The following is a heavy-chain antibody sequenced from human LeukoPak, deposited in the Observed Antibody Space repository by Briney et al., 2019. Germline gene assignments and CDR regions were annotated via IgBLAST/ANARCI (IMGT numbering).Heavy chain of an antibody. CDR3: ARHSRDDYGDYVGTLDY. Sequence: SETLSLTCTVSGGSISSSSYYWGWIRQPPGKGLEWIGSIYYSGSTYYNPSLKSRVTISVDTSKNQFSLKLSSVTAADTAVYYCARHSRDDYGDYVGTLDYWGRGTLVSVSS. D-gene: IGHD4-17*01. V-gene: IGHV4-39*01. CDR2: IYYSGST. J-gene: IGHJ4*02. CDR1: GGSISSSSYY.